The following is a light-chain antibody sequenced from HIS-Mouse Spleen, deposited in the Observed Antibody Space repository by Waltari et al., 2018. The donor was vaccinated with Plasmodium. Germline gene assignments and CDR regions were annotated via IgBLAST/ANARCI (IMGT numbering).Light chain of an antibody. CDR3: SSYTSSSTLNYV. CDR1: SSDVGGYNS. CDR2: DVS. Sequence: QSALTQPASVSGSPGQSITISCTGTSSDVGGYNSVSWYQQHPGKAPKLRIYDVSNRPSGVSNRFSGSKAGNTASLTISGLQAEDEADYYCSSYTSSSTLNYVFGTGTKVTVL. V-gene: IGLV2-14*03. J-gene: IGLJ1*01.